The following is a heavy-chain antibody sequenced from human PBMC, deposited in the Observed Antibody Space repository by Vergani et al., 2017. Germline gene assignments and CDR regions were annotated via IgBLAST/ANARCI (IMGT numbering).Heavy chain of an antibody. Sequence: QVQLQESGPGLVKPTETLSLTCTVSGVSISAHYWSWIRQPPGKGLERIGYMSHSGSPNHNPSLKSRLNISLDMSQNQISLSLSAVTAAATAVYYCARRGDGHSQWLDAWGQGILVTVSS. V-gene: IGHV4-59*11. J-gene: IGHJ5*02. CDR3: ARRGDGHSQWLDA. D-gene: IGHD6-19*01. CDR2: MSHSGSP. CDR1: GVSISAHY.